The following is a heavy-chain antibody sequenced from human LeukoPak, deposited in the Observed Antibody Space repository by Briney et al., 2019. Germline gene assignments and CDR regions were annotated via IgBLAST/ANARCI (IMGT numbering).Heavy chain of an antibody. V-gene: IGHV3-30*03. D-gene: IGHD6-13*01. J-gene: IGHJ4*02. CDR2: ISYDGSNK. CDR3: ARGGYSSSATDY. CDR1: GFTFSSYG. Sequence: GGSLRLPCAASGFTFSSYGMHWVRQAPGKGLEWVAVISYDGSNKYYADSVKGRFTISRDNSKNTLYLQMNSLRAEDTAVYYCARGGYSSSATDYWGQGTLVTVSS.